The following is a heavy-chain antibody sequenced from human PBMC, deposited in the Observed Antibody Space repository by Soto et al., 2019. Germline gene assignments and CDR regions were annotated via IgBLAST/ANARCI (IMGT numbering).Heavy chain of an antibody. V-gene: IGHV3-33*01. J-gene: IGHJ2*01. Sequence: QVQLVESGGGVVQPGRSLRLSCAASGLTFSRYGMHWVRQAPGKGLEWVVGIRYDGSNQYYADSVKGRFTISRDTCKNTLSLEMNSLRADDTAVYYCARALYYHRSGHSNWYFDLSGRGTLVTFSS. CDR3: ARALYYHRSGHSNWYFDL. CDR2: IRYDGSNQ. D-gene: IGHD3-22*01. CDR1: GLTFSRYG.